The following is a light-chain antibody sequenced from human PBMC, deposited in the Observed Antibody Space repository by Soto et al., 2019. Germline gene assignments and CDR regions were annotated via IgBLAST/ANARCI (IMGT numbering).Light chain of an antibody. CDR1: QSISSW. CDR2: GTS. V-gene: IGKV1-39*01. CDR3: QQSYSSLWT. Sequence: DIQMTQSPSTLSASVGDRVTITCRASQSISSWLAWYQQKPGKAPKLVIYGTSTLQSGVPSRFSGSGSGTDFTLTISRLQREDFATYYCQQSYSSLWTFGQGTKVDIK. J-gene: IGKJ1*01.